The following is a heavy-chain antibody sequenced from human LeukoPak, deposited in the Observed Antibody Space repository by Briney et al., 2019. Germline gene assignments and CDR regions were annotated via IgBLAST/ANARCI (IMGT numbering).Heavy chain of an antibody. V-gene: IGHV4-39*07. J-gene: IGHJ5*02. CDR3: ARENYCTNGVCWAFDP. CDR2: IYYTGST. Sequence: SETLSLTCTVSGGSISSSDYYWSWIRQPPGKGLEWLGNIYYTGSTSYNPSLKSRVTISVGTFRNQFSLHLSSVTAADTAVYYCARENYCTNGVCWAFDPWGQGTLVTVSS. CDR1: GGSISSSDYY. D-gene: IGHD2-8*01.